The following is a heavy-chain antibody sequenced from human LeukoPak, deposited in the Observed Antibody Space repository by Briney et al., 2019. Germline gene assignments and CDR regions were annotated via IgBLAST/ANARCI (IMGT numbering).Heavy chain of an antibody. CDR1: GFTFSSYS. J-gene: IGHJ4*02. CDR3: AGGIAAENYDY. D-gene: IGHD6-13*01. V-gene: IGHV3-48*01. CDR2: ISSSSSTI. Sequence: GGSLRLSCATSGFTFSSYSMNWVRQAPGKGLEWVSYISSSSSTIYYADSVKGRFTISRDSAKNSLYLQMNSLRAEDTAVYYCAGGIAAENYDYWGQGTLVTVSS.